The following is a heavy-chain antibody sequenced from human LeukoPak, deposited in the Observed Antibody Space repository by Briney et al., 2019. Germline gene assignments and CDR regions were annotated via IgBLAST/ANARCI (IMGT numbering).Heavy chain of an antibody. CDR2: IYYSGST. J-gene: IGHJ6*02. CDR3: ARDALYSNYVSTYYYGMDV. V-gene: IGHV4-61*01. CDR1: GDSISNDIYY. Sequence: PSETLSLTCTVSGDSISNDIYYWSWIRQPPGKGLEWIGYIYYSGSTNYNPSLKSRVTISVDTSKNQFSLKLSSVTAADTAVYYCARDALYSNYVSTYYYGMDVWGQGTTVTVSS. D-gene: IGHD4-11*01.